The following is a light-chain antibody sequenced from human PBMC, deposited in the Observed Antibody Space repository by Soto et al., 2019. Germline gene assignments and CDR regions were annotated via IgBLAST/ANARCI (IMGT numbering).Light chain of an antibody. J-gene: IGKJ4*01. CDR2: SAS. CDR1: ETTANY. V-gene: IGKV1-39*01. CDR3: QQTYISPPT. Sequence: DIQMTQSPSSLSASVGDRFTVTCLASETTANYLNWYQHKPGKAPKLLIHSASSLQSGVPSRFSGRGSGTDFTLTINSLQPEDFATYSCQQTYISPPTFGGGTKVDIK.